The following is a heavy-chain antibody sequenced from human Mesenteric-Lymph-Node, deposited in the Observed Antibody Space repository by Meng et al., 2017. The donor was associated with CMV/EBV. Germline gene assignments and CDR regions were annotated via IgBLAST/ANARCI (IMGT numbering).Heavy chain of an antibody. J-gene: IGHJ4*02. Sequence: GESLKISCVASGFIFSSYGMHWVRQAPGKGLEWVAIISSDGNNEHYADSVKGRFAISRDNSKNTVYLQMNSLRAEDTAVYYCARVRGTDFGVGGDWGQGTLVTVSS. V-gene: IGHV3-33*01. CDR2: ISSDGNNE. CDR1: GFIFSSYG. D-gene: IGHD3-10*01. CDR3: ARVRGTDFGVGGD.